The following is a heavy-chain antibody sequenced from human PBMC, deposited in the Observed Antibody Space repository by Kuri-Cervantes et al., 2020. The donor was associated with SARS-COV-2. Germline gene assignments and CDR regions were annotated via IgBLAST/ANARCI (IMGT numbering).Heavy chain of an antibody. Sequence: GESLKISCAASGFTFSSYAMHWVRQAPGKGLVWVSRINSDGSSTSCADSVKGRFTISRDNAKNTLYPQMNSLRAENTAVYYCARGGDFDYWGQGTLVTVSS. D-gene: IGHD3-16*01. CDR1: GFTFSSYA. J-gene: IGHJ4*02. CDR2: INSDGSST. CDR3: ARGGDFDY. V-gene: IGHV3-74*01.